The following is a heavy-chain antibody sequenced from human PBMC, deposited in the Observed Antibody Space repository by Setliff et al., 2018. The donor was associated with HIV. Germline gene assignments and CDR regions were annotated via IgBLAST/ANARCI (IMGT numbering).Heavy chain of an antibody. J-gene: IGHJ4*02. CDR2: IYHTGIT. Sequence: SETLSLTCTVSGGSITRTPYYWGWIRQPPGKGLEWIGSIYHTGITYDNPSLKNRVTISVDTSKNQISLRLSSVTAADTAVYYCARLSGGMVPNYWGQGTLVTVSS. CDR1: GGSITRTPYY. D-gene: IGHD3-10*01. CDR3: ARLSGGMVPNY. V-gene: IGHV4-39*01.